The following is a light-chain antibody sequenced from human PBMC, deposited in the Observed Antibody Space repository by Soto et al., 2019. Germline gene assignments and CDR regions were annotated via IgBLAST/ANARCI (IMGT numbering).Light chain of an antibody. V-gene: IGLV2-23*02. J-gene: IGLJ3*02. CDR1: SNDVGSYNL. CDR3: CSHDNGGSPRWV. CDR2: EVS. Sequence: QSALTQPASVSGSPGQSITISCTGTSNDVGSYNLVSWFQQHPGKAPKLVISEVSKRPSGVSDRFSGSKSGNTASLTISGLQAEDEAAYYCCSHDNGGSPRWVFGGGTKVTVL.